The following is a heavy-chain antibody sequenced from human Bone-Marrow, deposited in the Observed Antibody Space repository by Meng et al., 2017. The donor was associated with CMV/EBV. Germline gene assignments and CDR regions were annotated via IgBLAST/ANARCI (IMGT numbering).Heavy chain of an antibody. CDR3: ARGRVPRELLRNAFDI. D-gene: IGHD1-26*01. CDR1: GYTFTGYY. Sequence: ASVKVSCKASGYTFTGYYMHWVRQAPGQGLEWMGWMNPNSGNTGYAQKFQGRVTMTRNTSISTAYMERSSLRSEDTAVYYCARGRVPRELLRNAFDIWGQGTMVTVSS. J-gene: IGHJ3*02. CDR2: MNPNSGNT. V-gene: IGHV1-8*02.